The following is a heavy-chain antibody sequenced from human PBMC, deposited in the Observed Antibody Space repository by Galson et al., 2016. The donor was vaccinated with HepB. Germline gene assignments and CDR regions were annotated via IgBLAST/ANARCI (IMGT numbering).Heavy chain of an antibody. J-gene: IGHJ4*02. CDR2: IRGDGVVS. D-gene: IGHD3-10*01. Sequence: SLRLSCAASGFTFNAHWMNWGRQAPGKGLEWVANIRGDGVVSDYAESVRGRFTISRDNAKNPLYLQMNGLRVDETAFYYCSREMTGSYFDWGQETLVTVSS. CDR1: GFTFNAHW. CDR3: SREMTGSYFD. V-gene: IGHV3-7*01.